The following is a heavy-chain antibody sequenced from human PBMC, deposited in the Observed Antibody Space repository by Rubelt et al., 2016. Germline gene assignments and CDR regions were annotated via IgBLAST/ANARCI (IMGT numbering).Heavy chain of an antibody. Sequence: EVQLLESGGGLVQPGGSLRLSCAASGFIFSNYAMTWVRQAPGKGLAWVSSFGGSESSRYYADSVKGRFIISRDNSRNMLFLQMNSLRAEDTAIYYCARVGTIMIWGQGTLVTVSS. D-gene: IGHD5-24*01. J-gene: IGHJ4*02. CDR2: FGGSESSR. CDR3: ARVGTIMI. V-gene: IGHV3-23*01. CDR1: GFIFSNYA.